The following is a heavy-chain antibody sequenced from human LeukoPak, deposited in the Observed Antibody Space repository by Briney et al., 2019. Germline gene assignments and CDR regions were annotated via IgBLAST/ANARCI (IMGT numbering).Heavy chain of an antibody. D-gene: IGHD3-10*01. CDR2: ISGGGVST. CDR3: AKGWFGESLYYYYMDV. J-gene: IGHJ6*03. CDR1: GFTFSSYA. Sequence: PGGSLRLSCATSGFTFSSYAMSWVRQAPGKGLEWVSAISGGGVSTYYTDSVKGRFTISRDNSKNTLYLQIHSLRADDTAVYYCAKGWFGESLYYYYMDVWGKGTTVTVSS. V-gene: IGHV3-23*01.